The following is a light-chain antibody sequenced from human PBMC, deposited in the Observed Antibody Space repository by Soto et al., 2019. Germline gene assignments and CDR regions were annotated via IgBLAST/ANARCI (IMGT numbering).Light chain of an antibody. J-gene: IGKJ1*01. Sequence: DIQMTQSPSTLSASVGDRVTITCRASQSISNWLAWYQQKPGKAPKLLIYKASTLESGVPSRFSGSGSGTDFTLTVSSLQPDDFATYYCQHYNSYSEAFGQGTKVDIK. CDR3: QHYNSYSEA. V-gene: IGKV1-5*03. CDR1: QSISNW. CDR2: KAS.